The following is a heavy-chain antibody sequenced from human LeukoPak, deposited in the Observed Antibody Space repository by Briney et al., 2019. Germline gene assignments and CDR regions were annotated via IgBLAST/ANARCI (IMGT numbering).Heavy chain of an antibody. V-gene: IGHV4-39*01. Sequence: PSETLSLTCTVSGGSISSSRYYWGWIRQPPGNRLEWIVSSYYSGSAYSTPSLKSRVTISEDTSKNQFSLKLSSVTAADTAVYYCARNYYGSGSYFPRLLYYYYYGMDVWGQGTTVTVSS. D-gene: IGHD3-10*01. CDR3: ARNYYGSGSYFPRLLYYYYYGMDV. J-gene: IGHJ6*02. CDR2: SYYSGSA. CDR1: GGSISSSRYY.